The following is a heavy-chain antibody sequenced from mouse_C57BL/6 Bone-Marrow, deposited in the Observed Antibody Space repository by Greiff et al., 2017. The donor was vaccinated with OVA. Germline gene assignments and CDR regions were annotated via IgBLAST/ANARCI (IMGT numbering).Heavy chain of an antibody. CDR1: GFSLTSYG. CDR2: IWGDGST. V-gene: IGHV2-3*01. CDR3: AKQDGPTPFSAMDY. J-gene: IGHJ4*01. Sequence: VKLVESGPGLVAPSQSLSITCTVSGFSLTSYGVSWVRQPPGKGLEWLGVIWGDGSTNYHSALISRLSISKDNSKSQVFLKLNSLQTDDTATYYCAKQDGPTPFSAMDYWGQGTSVTVSS. D-gene: IGHD2-3*01.